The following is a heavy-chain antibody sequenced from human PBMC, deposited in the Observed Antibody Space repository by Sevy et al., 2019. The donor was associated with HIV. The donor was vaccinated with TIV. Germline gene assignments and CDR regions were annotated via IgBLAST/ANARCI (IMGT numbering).Heavy chain of an antibody. J-gene: IGHJ4*02. CDR2: MNKDGTER. CDR3: VREGLGGFSYSLDC. V-gene: IGHV3-7*01. D-gene: IGHD3-16*01. Sequence: GGSLRLSCAASGFSFSTYWMTWVRQAPGKGLEWVATMNKDGTERDYVDSVKGRFTISRDNTKTSLFLQMNGLSAEDTGVYYCVREGLGGFSYSLDCWGQGTLVTVSS. CDR1: GFSFSTYW.